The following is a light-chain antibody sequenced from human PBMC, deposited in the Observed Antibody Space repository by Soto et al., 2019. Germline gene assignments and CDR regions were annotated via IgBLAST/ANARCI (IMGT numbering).Light chain of an antibody. Sequence: QSVLTQPASVSGSPGQSITISCTGSSSDVGGYNYVSWYQQHPGKAPKLMIFDVSDRPSGVSNRFSGSKSGDTASLTISGLQADDEADYYCSSYTSSGTLEVFGTGTKVTVL. CDR3: SSYTSSGTLEV. V-gene: IGLV2-14*03. CDR1: SSDVGGYNY. CDR2: DVS. J-gene: IGLJ1*01.